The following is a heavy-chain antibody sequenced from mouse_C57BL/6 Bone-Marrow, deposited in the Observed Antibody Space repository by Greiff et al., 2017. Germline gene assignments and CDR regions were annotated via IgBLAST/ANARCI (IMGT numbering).Heavy chain of an antibody. V-gene: IGHV14-4*01. CDR3: TTATYYGSGYDWYVDV. CDR2: IDPENGDT. Sequence: EVQLQQSGAELVRPGASVKLSCTASGFNIKDDYMHWVKQRPEQGLEWIGWIDPENGDTEYASKFQGKATLTADTPSNQAYLQLSSLTSADTAVYYCTTATYYGSGYDWYVDVWGTGTTVTVSS. CDR1: GFNIKDDY. J-gene: IGHJ1*03. D-gene: IGHD1-1*01.